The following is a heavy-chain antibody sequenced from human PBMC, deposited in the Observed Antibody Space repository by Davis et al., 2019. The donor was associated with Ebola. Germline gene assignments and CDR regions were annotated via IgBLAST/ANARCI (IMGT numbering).Heavy chain of an antibody. J-gene: IGHJ1*01. V-gene: IGHV3-21*04. CDR1: GFTFSSYS. CDR2: ITSASSNI. CDR3: AKGEPKEYFQH. Sequence: GESLKISCAGSGFTFSSYSMTWVRQAPGTGLDWVSSITSASSNIYYADSVKGRFTISRDNSKNTLYLQMNSLRAEDTAVYYCAKGEPKEYFQHWGQGTLVTVSS.